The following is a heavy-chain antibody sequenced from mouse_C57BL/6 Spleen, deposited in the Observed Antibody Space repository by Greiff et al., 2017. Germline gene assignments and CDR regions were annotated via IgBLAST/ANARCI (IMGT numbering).Heavy chain of an antibody. J-gene: IGHJ4*01. D-gene: IGHD2-4*01. Sequence: QVQLKQPGAELVKPGASVKLSCKASGYTFTSYWMHWVKQRPGQGLEWIGMIHPNSGSTNYNEKFKSKATLTVDKSSSTAYMQLSSLTSEDSAVYYCARRPYDYDGRVDAMDYWGQGTSVTVSS. CDR1: GYTFTSYW. CDR3: ARRPYDYDGRVDAMDY. V-gene: IGHV1-64*01. CDR2: IHPNSGST.